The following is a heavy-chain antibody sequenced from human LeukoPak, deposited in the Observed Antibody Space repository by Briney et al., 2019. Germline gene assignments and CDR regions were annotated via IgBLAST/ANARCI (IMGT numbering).Heavy chain of an antibody. CDR2: INPSGGST. J-gene: IGHJ4*02. Sequence: ASVKVSCKASGYTFISYGISWVRQAPGQGLEWMGIINPSGGSTSYAQKFQGRVTMTRDTSTSTVYMELSRLRSDDTAVYYCARETVGATPGYWGQGTLVTVSS. V-gene: IGHV1-46*01. CDR3: ARETVGATPGY. D-gene: IGHD1-26*01. CDR1: GYTFISYG.